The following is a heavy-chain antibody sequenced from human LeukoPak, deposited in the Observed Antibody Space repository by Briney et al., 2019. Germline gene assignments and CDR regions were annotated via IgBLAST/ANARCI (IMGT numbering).Heavy chain of an antibody. J-gene: IGHJ3*02. V-gene: IGHV3-9*01. Sequence: PGGSLRLSCAASGFTFDDYAMHWVRHAPGKGLEWVSGISWNSGNIGYADSVKCRFTISRDNAKNSLYLQMNSLRAEDTALYYCAKDMGTTGTRSYAFDIWGQGTMVTVSS. CDR3: AKDMGTTGTRSYAFDI. CDR1: GFTFDDYA. D-gene: IGHD1-1*01. CDR2: ISWNSGNI.